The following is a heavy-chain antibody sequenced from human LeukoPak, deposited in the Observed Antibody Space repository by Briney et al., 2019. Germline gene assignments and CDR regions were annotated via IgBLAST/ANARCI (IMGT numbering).Heavy chain of an antibody. V-gene: IGHV4-34*01. CDR1: GGSFSGYY. CDR2: INHSGST. J-gene: IGHJ4*02. D-gene: IGHD3-10*01. CDR3: ASGRAYYYGSGSYYPH. Sequence: PSETLSLTCAVYGGSFSGYYWSWIRQPPGKGLEWIGEINHSGSTNYNPSLKSRVTISVDTSKNQFSLKLSSVTAADTAVYYCASGRAYYYGSGSYYPHWGQGTLVTVSS.